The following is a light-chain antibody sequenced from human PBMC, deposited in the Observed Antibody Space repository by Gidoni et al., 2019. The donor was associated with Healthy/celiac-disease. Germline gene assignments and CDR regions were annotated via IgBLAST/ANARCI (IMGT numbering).Light chain of an antibody. Sequence: DIQMTQSPSTLSASVGDRVTITCRASQSISSWLAWYQQKPGKAPKLLIYKAFSLESGVPSRFRGRGSGTEFTLNIRSLQADDFATYYCQQYNSYYTFGQGTKLEIK. CDR1: QSISSW. CDR2: KAF. V-gene: IGKV1-5*03. J-gene: IGKJ2*01. CDR3: QQYNSYYT.